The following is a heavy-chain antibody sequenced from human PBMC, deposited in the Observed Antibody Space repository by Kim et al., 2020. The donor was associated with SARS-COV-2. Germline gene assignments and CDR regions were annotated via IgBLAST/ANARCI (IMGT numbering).Heavy chain of an antibody. CDR3: ARPYNSGWYYFDY. V-gene: IGHV4-39*07. CDR2: IYYSGTT. CDR1: GGSFISTSSYY. D-gene: IGHD6-19*01. Sequence: SETLSLTCTVSGGSFISTSSYYWGWIRQPPGKGLEWIGTIYYSGTTYYNPSLKSRVTISVDTSKNQFSLKLNSVTAADTAVYYCARPYNSGWYYFDYWGQGTLVTVSS. J-gene: IGHJ4*02.